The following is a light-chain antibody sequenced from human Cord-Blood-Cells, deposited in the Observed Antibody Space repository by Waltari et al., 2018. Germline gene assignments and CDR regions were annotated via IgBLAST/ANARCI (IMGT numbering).Light chain of an antibody. CDR2: EVS. Sequence: QSALPQPASVSGSPGQSITISCTGTSSDVGGSTYVPWYQQHPGKAPKLMIYEVSNRPSGVSNRFSGSKSGNTASLTISGLQAEDEADYYCSSYTSSSTYVFGTGTKVTVL. CDR3: SSYTSSSTYV. V-gene: IGLV2-14*01. CDR1: SSDVGGSTY. J-gene: IGLJ1*01.